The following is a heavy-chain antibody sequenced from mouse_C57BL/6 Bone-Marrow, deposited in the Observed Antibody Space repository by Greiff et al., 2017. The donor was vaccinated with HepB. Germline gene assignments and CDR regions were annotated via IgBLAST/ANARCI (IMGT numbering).Heavy chain of an antibody. CDR3: TRSHGNYVNYYAMDY. J-gene: IGHJ4*01. V-gene: IGHV1-15*01. CDR1: GYTFTDYE. CDR2: IDPETGGT. D-gene: IGHD2-1*01. Sequence: QVQLQQSGAELVRPGASVTLSCKASGYTFTDYEMHWVKQTPVHGLEWIGAIDPETGGTAYNQKFKGKAILTADKSSSTAYMELRSLTSEDSAVYYCTRSHGNYVNYYAMDYWGQGTSVTDSS.